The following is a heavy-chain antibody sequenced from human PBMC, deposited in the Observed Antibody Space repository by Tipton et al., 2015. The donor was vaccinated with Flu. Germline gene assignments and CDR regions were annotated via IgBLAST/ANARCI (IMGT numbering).Heavy chain of an antibody. J-gene: IGHJ5*02. Sequence: TLSLTCTVSSGSIRSTNYFCAWIRQPPGKRLELIGSIYPSGTTYYNPSLKSRVTISVDTSKSQFSLMLRSVTAADTAVYYCARPTVTAGFDPWGPGTLVTVSS. CDR1: SGSIRSTNYF. V-gene: IGHV4-39*01. D-gene: IGHD4-17*01. CDR2: IYPSGTT. CDR3: ARPTVTAGFDP.